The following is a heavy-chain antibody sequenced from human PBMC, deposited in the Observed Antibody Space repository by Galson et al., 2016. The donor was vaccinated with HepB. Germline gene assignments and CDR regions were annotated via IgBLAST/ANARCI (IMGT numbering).Heavy chain of an antibody. CDR1: RYTFTNYG. Sequence: SVKVSCKASRYTFTNYGISWVRQAPGQGLEWMGWISAYNGNTNYAQKFQGRVTMTTDTSTSTAYKELRSLKSDDTAVYYCARAVLPNYGMDVWGQGTTVTVSS. V-gene: IGHV1-18*01. CDR3: ARAVLPNYGMDV. CDR2: ISAYNGNT. J-gene: IGHJ6*02. D-gene: IGHD3-3*01.